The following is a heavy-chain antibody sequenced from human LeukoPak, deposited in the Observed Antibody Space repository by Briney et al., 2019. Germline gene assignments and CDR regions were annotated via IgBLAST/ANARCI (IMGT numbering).Heavy chain of an antibody. CDR1: GGTFSSYD. V-gene: IGHV1-69*06. J-gene: IGHJ6*03. CDR3: ARHYYYYYYYMDV. CDR2: IMPMFGKA. Sequence: SVKVSRKASGGTFSSYDISWVRQAPGQGLEWMGGIMPMFGKANYAQKFQGRVTTTADKATSTAYMELSSLRSEDTAVYYCARHYYYYYYYMDVWGKGTTVTVSS.